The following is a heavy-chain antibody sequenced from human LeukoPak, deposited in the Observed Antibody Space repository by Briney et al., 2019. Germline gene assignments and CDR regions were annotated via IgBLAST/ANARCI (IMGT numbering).Heavy chain of an antibody. V-gene: IGHV4-39*01. J-gene: IGHJ4*02. CDR3: ARLKYYYGSGSYYISRPLFDY. CDR2: IYYSGST. D-gene: IGHD3-10*01. CDR1: GGSISSSSYY. Sequence: SETLSLTCTVSGGSISSSSYYWGRIRQPPGKGLEWIGSIYYSGSTYYNPSLKSRVTISVDTSKNQFSLKLSSVTAADTAVYYCARLKYYYGSGSYYISRPLFDYWGQGTLVTVSS.